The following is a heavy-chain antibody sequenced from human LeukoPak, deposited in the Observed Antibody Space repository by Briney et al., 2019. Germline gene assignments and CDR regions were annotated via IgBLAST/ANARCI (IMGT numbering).Heavy chain of an antibody. D-gene: IGHD1-26*01. J-gene: IGHJ4*02. Sequence: GRSLRLSCAASGFTFSSYGMHWVRQAPGKGLDWVAVIPYDASNKYYADSVKGRFTISRDNSKNTLYLQMNSLRAEDTAVYYCAKDTGSVSYFDYWGQGTLVTVSS. CDR2: IPYDASNK. CDR3: AKDTGSVSYFDY. V-gene: IGHV3-30*18. CDR1: GFTFSSYG.